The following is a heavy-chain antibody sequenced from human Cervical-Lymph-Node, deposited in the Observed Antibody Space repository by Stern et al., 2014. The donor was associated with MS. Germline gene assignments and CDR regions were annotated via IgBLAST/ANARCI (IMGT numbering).Heavy chain of an antibody. Sequence: VQLVQSGGGLAQPGRSLRLSCTASGFTFGDYAMSGYRQAPGKGLEWIGLIRSKDFGETTQYAASVKGRCTISRDDSKSIAYLQMNSLRSEDTAVYYCSRSTTPDDYWGQGTLVTVSS. CDR1: GFTFGDYA. CDR3: SRSTTPDDY. CDR2: IRSKDFGETT. V-gene: IGHV3-49*03. J-gene: IGHJ4*02. D-gene: IGHD2-15*01.